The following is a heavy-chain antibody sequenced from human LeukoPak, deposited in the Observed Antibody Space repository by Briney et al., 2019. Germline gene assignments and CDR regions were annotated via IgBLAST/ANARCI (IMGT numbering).Heavy chain of an antibody. CDR3: ARASYSGSYYTFLGPFDY. J-gene: IGHJ4*02. CDR2: ISYDGSNK. CDR1: GFTFSSYA. Sequence: PGRSLRLSCAASGFTFSSYAMHWVRQAPGKGLEWVAVISYDGSNKYYADSVKGRFTISRDNSKNTLYLQMNSLRAEDAAVYYCARASYSGSYYTFLGPFDYWGQGTLVTVSS. V-gene: IGHV3-30-3*01. D-gene: IGHD1-26*01.